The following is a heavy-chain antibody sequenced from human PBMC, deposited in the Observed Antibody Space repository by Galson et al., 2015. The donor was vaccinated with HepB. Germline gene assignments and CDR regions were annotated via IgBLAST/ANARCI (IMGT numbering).Heavy chain of an antibody. CDR1: GGSFSGYY. V-gene: IGHV4-34*01. D-gene: IGHD3-9*01. J-gene: IGHJ5*02. CDR2: INHSGST. CDR3: AREGRGSYDILTANWFDP. Sequence: ETLSLTCAVYGGSFSGYYWSWIRQPPGKGLEWIGEINHSGSTNYNPSLKSRVTISVDTSKNQFSLKLSSVTAADTAVYYCAREGRGSYDILTANWFDPWGQGTLVTVSS.